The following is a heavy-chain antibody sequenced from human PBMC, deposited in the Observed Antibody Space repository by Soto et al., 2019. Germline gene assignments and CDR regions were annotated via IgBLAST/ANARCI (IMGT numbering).Heavy chain of an antibody. CDR1: GGSISSGGYY. D-gene: IGHD6-13*01. CDR2: IYYSGST. V-gene: IGHV4-31*03. J-gene: IGHJ4*02. Sequence: SETLSLTCTVSGGSISSGGYYWSWIRQHPGKGLEWIGYIYYSGSTYYNPSLKSRLTISVDTSKNQFSLKLSSVTAADTAVYYCARDIIAAAGIFDYWGQGTLVTVSS. CDR3: ARDIIAAAGIFDY.